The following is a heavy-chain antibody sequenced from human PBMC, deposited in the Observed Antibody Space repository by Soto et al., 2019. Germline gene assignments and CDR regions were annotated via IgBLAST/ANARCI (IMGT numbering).Heavy chain of an antibody. V-gene: IGHV3-23*01. D-gene: IGHD5-12*01. CDR3: AKVSTPYSGYDLGMDWFDP. Sequence: GGSLRLSCAASGFTFSSYAMSWVRQAPGKGLEWVSAISGSGGSTYYADSVKGRFTISRDNSKNTLYLQMNSLRAEDTAVYYCAKVSTPYSGYDLGMDWFDPWGQGTLVTVSS. CDR2: ISGSGGST. CDR1: GFTFSSYA. J-gene: IGHJ5*02.